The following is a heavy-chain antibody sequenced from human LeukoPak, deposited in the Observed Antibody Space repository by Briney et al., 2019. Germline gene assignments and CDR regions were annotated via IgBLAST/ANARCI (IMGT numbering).Heavy chain of an antibody. Sequence: SETLSLTCTVSGGSISSYYWSWIRQPPGKGLEWIGYINYSWDTNYNPSLKSRVTISVDTSKNQFSLKLSSVIAADTAVYYCARVSTTTVTNRYYYYGMDVWGQGTTVTVSS. D-gene: IGHD4-17*01. CDR1: GGSISSYY. CDR3: ARVSTTTVTNRYYYYGMDV. J-gene: IGHJ6*02. V-gene: IGHV4-59*01. CDR2: INYSWDT.